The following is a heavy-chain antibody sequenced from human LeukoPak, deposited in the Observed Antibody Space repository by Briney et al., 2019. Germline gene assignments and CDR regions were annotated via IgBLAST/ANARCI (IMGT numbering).Heavy chain of an antibody. CDR2: IFLSGST. J-gene: IGHJ4*02. CDR3: ARDRSYYSDTGTDY. V-gene: IGHV4-61*02. CDR1: GGSISSGSYY. Sequence: PSQTLSLTCSVSGGSISSGSYYWCWIRQPAGKGLEWIGRIFLSGSTNYNPSLKSRVTMSIATSKNQFSLSLRSVTAADTAVYYCARDRSYYSDTGTDYWGQGALVTVSS. D-gene: IGHD3-22*01.